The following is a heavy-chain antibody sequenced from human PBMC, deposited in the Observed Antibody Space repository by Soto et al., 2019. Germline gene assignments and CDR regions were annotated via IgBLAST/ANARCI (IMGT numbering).Heavy chain of an antibody. V-gene: IGHV1-46*03. CDR2: IDPDNGRT. CDR1: GYPFSNYH. J-gene: IGHJ4*02. CDR3: TRMSRSFDY. Sequence: QVLLEQSGAEVRRPGASVKISCQASGYPFSNYHMHWVRQAPGQGLEWMGMIDPDNGRTKFAQSLQGRATMTRDTSTNSVYMELRALKSEDTAIYFCTRMSRSFDYWGQGSHVTVSS.